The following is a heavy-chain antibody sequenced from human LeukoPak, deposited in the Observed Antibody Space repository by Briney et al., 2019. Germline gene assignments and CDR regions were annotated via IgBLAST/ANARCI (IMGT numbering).Heavy chain of an antibody. CDR2: INSDGSST. Sequence: GSLRLSCAASGFTFSSYWMHWVRQAPGKGLVWVSRINSDGSSTSYADSVKGRFTISRDNAKNTLYLQMNSLRAEDTAVYYCARDGHDILTGYYPSNWFGPRGQGTLVTVSS. CDR3: ARDGHDILTGYYPSNWFGP. V-gene: IGHV3-74*01. CDR1: GFTFSSYW. D-gene: IGHD3-9*01. J-gene: IGHJ5*02.